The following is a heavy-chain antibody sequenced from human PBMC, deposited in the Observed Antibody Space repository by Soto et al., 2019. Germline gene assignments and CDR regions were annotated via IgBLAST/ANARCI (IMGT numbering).Heavy chain of an antibody. J-gene: IGHJ4*02. V-gene: IGHV1-2*02. CDR1: GYTFSGFY. CDR3: ASAAVTGTAGLDF. Sequence: SVKVSCKASGYTFSGFYMHWVRQAPGQGLEWMGWINPNSGGTKSAEKFQGRVTMTRDTSISTAYMELSRLTSDDTAVYYCASAAVTGTAGLDFWGQGTQVTVSS. CDR2: INPNSGGT. D-gene: IGHD6-19*01.